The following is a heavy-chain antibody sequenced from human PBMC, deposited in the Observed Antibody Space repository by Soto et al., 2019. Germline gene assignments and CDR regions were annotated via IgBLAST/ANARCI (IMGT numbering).Heavy chain of an antibody. D-gene: IGHD3-22*01. J-gene: IGHJ6*02. CDR2: ISSSGSTI. CDR3: ARDPPYFYDSTRYFYYGLDV. V-gene: IGHV3-48*02. CDR1: GFTFNSYS. Sequence: EVQLVESGGGLVQPGGSLRLSCAASGFTFNSYSMNWVRQAPGKGLEWISYISSSGSTILYEDSVKGRFTVSRDNGKNSLYLQMNGLRDEDTAVYYCARDPPYFYDSTRYFYYGLDVWGQGTTVTVSS.